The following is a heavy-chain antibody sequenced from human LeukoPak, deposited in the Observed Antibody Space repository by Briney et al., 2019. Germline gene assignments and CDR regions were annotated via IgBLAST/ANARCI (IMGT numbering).Heavy chain of an antibody. V-gene: IGHV3-21*01. D-gene: IGHD3-16*01. CDR1: GFIFSSYN. J-gene: IGHJ4*02. Sequence: GGSLRLSCAASGFIFSSYNMNWVRQAPGKGLEWMSSISSSSNFIYYADSVKGRFTISRVNAKNSVYLQMNSLRAEDTAVYYCARLQYPYYFDYWGQGILVTVSS. CDR3: ARLQYPYYFDY. CDR2: ISSSSNFI.